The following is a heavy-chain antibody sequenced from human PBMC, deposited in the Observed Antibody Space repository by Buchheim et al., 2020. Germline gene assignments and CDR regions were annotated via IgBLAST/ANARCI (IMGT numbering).Heavy chain of an antibody. D-gene: IGHD2-8*02. CDR1: GGSVNGYF. V-gene: IGHV4-59*02. CDR3: ARGLTGGLSPFDP. J-gene: IGHJ5*02. Sequence: QVQLQESGPGLVKPSETLSLTCNVSGGSVNGYFWSWIRQPPGKGLEWIGCVSYGGSTHYNPSLESRVTISVDTSKNQFSLKLTYVTAADTAVYYCARGLTGGLSPFDPWGQGTL. CDR2: VSYGGST.